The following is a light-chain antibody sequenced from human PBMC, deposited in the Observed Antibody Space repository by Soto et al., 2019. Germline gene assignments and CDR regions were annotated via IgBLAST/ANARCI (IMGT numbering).Light chain of an antibody. J-gene: IGKJ4*01. CDR2: GAS. Sequence: EVVMTQSPATLSVSPGERATLSCRASQSVTYNLAWYQQKPGQAPRLLVYGASTRAAGIPARFSGSGSGTDFTLTISSLQSEDFAVYYCQQYNDWPLTFGGGTKVGIK. CDR1: QSVTYN. CDR3: QQYNDWPLT. V-gene: IGKV3-15*01.